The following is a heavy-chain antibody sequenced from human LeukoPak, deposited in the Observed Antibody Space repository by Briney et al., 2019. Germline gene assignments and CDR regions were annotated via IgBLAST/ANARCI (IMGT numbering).Heavy chain of an antibody. Sequence: GGSLRLSCAASGFTFITYTLSWVRQAPGKGLEWVSTITGSGGGTYYADSVRGRFTISRDNSKNTLYLQMKSLRAEDTAVYFCALPFDSDAFDVWGQGTMVTVSS. CDR1: GFTFITYT. V-gene: IGHV3-23*01. CDR3: ALPFDSDAFDV. D-gene: IGHD3-16*01. J-gene: IGHJ3*01. CDR2: ITGSGGGT.